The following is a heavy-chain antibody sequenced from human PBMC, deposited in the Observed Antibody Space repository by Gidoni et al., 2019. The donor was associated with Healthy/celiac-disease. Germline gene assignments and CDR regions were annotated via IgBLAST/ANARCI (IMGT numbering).Heavy chain of an antibody. Sequence: QVQLVESGGGVVQPGRSLRLSCAASGFTFSSYGMHWVRQAPGKGLEWVAVIWYDGSNKYYADSVKGRFTISRDNSKNTLYLQMNSLRAEDTAVYYCARDETHYYYYGMDVWGQGTTVTVSS. CDR3: ARDETHYYYYGMDV. V-gene: IGHV3-33*01. CDR2: IWYDGSNK. J-gene: IGHJ6*02. CDR1: GFTFSSYG.